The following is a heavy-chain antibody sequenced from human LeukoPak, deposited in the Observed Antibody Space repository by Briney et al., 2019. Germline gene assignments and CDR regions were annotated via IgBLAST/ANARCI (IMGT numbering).Heavy chain of an antibody. Sequence: GGSLRLSCAASGFTFSSYSMNWVRQAPGQGLEWVSYITSDSTTMFYADSVKGRFTASRDNAKNSLYLQMNSLKVEDTAIYYCARDNWVDCWGQGTLVTVSS. V-gene: IGHV3-48*04. CDR1: GFTFSSYS. CDR3: ARDNWVDC. J-gene: IGHJ5*01. CDR2: ITSDSTTM.